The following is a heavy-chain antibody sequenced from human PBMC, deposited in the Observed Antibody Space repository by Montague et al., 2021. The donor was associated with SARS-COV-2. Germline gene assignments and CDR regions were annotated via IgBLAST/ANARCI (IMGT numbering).Heavy chain of an antibody. Sequence: SETLSLTCTGSGWSNSGEDWRWIRLNPRNGRQWIGYISYSGSTNYNPSLKSRVTISVDTSKNHFTLRLSSVTAADTAVYYCANFRRTQLLFGTLYYGMDVWGQGTTVTVSS. J-gene: IGHJ6*02. CDR1: GWSNSGED. CDR2: ISYSGST. D-gene: IGHD2-2*01. CDR3: ANFRRTQLLFGTLYYGMDV. V-gene: IGHV4-59*01.